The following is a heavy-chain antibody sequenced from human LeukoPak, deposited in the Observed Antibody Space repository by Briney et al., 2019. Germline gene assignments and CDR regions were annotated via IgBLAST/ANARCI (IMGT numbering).Heavy chain of an antibody. CDR1: GYTLIELS. CDR2: FDPEDGET. Sequence: ASVKVSCKVSGYTLIELSMHWVRQAPGKGLEWMGGFDPEDGETIYAQKFQGRVTMTEDTSTDTAYMELSSLRSGDTAVYYCATYSAYSGSYYFDYWGQGTLVTVSS. D-gene: IGHD1-26*01. V-gene: IGHV1-24*01. CDR3: ATYSAYSGSYYFDY. J-gene: IGHJ4*02.